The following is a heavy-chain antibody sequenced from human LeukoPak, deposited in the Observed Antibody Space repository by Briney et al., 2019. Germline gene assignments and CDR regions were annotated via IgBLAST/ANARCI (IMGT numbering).Heavy chain of an antibody. J-gene: IGHJ3*02. D-gene: IGHD6-13*01. CDR2: IYYSGST. CDR1: GGSISSSSYY. V-gene: IGHV4-39*01. CDR3: ARQDQQLPSPAFDI. Sequence: SETLSLTCTVSGGSISSSSYYWGWIRQPPGKGLEWIGNIYYSGSTYYNPSLKSRVTISVDTSKNQFSLKLSSVTAADTAVYYCARQDQQLPSPAFDIWGQGTMVTVSS.